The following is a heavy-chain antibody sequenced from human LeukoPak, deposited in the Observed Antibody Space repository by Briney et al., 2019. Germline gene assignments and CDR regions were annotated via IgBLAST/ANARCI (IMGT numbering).Heavy chain of an antibody. V-gene: IGHV4-34*01. J-gene: IGHJ4*02. CDR1: GGSLSGYY. Sequence: TQTLSLTCAVYGGSLSGYYWSWIRQPPGKGHESLREINHNGRTNYKPPLKSRVTTSLDTSKNQFSLNLSSVTAADTAVYYCARTVVGGIAARTRYYFDYWGQGTLVTVSS. CDR3: ARTVVGGIAARTRYYFDY. CDR2: INHNGRT. D-gene: IGHD6-6*01.